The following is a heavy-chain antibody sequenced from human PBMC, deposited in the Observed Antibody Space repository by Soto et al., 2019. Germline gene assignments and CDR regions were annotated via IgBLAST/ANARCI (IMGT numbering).Heavy chain of an antibody. D-gene: IGHD2-21*01. V-gene: IGHV3-74*01. CDR3: TRSDWFDP. CDR1: GCTFSGYW. Sequence: EVQLVESGGGLVQTGGSLRLSCAASGCTFSGYWMHWVRQAPGKGLVWVSRIKRDGSSTYYADSVKGRFTVSRDNAKKTLYLQMNSLRAEDTAVYYCTRSDWFDPWGQGTLVIVSS. J-gene: IGHJ5*02. CDR2: IKRDGSST.